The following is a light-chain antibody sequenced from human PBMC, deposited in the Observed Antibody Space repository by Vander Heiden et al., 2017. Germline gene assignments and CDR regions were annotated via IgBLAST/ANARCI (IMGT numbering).Light chain of an antibody. CDR2: GAA. CDR3: QQYGSS. Sequence: EIVLMQSPGTLSLSPGERATLSCRASQSVSSSYLAWYQQKPGQAPRLRIYGAASSATGIPDRFSGSGSWTDFTLTIIRLEPEDFAVYYCQQYGSSLGQGTRLEIK. CDR1: QSVSSSY. J-gene: IGKJ5*01. V-gene: IGKV3-20*01.